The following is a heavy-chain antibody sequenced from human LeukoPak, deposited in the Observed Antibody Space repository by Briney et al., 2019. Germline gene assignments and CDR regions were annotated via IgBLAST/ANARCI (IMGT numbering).Heavy chain of an antibody. CDR2: ISWNSGSI. CDR3: AKGRYYDSSGPISPLFDY. D-gene: IGHD3-22*01. J-gene: IGHJ4*02. Sequence: PGRSLRLSCAASGFTFDDYAMHWVRQAPGKGLEWVSGISWNSGSIGYADSVKGRFTISRDNAKNSLYLQMNSLRAEDTALYYCAKGRYYDSSGPISPLFDYWGQGTLVTVSS. V-gene: IGHV3-9*01. CDR1: GFTFDDYA.